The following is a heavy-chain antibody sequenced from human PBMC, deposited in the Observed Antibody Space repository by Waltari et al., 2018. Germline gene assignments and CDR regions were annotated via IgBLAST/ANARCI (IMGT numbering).Heavy chain of an antibody. V-gene: IGHV1-69*05. D-gene: IGHD5-12*01. Sequence: QVQLVQSGAEVKKPGSSVKVSCKASGGTFSSYAISWVRRAPGQGLEWMGGRILILGKSNYAHKFQGRVTITPDESTSPAYMELSSLRSEDTAVYYCAREGMATRVLIFYYFDYWGQGTLVTVSS. CDR1: GGTFSSYA. J-gene: IGHJ4*02. CDR3: AREGMATRVLIFYYFDY. CDR2: RILILGKS.